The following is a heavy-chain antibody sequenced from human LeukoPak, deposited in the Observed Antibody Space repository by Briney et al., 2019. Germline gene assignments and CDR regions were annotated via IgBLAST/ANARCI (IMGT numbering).Heavy chain of an antibody. V-gene: IGHV3-33*08. D-gene: IGHD2-21*01. Sequence: PGRSLRLSCAASGFTFRSNGMHWVRQAPGRGLEWVTYIWYDGSDADYADPVKGRFTISRDNSKNTVYLQMNSLRAEDTAVYYCARNIPVTRWGYWGQGTLVTVSS. CDR1: GFTFRSNG. CDR3: ARNIPVTRWGY. CDR2: IWYDGSDA. J-gene: IGHJ4*02.